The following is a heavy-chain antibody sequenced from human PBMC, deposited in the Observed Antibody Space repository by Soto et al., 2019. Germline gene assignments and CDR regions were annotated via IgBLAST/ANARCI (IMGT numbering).Heavy chain of an antibody. D-gene: IGHD4-17*01. Sequence: QVQLVESGGGVVQPGTSLTLSCAASGFTFSNYAMHWVRQAPGKGLEWVAAMSFDGTRYYADSVKGRATISRDSARNTVFLQTSGLRVDDTALYFCTRGRTLTSMNTGDEPLDIWGQGTMVTVSS. J-gene: IGHJ3*02. CDR3: TRGRTLTSMNTGDEPLDI. V-gene: IGHV3-30*03. CDR1: GFTFSNYA. CDR2: MSFDGTR.